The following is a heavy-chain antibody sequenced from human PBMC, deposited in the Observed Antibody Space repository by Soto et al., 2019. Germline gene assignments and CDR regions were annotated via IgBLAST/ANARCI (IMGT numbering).Heavy chain of an antibody. Sequence: GESLKISCQASGFAFTSYWITWVRQMPGRGLEWTGRVDSSDSSTNYSPSFRGHVTISADRSTSTAYLQWNSLKPSDTAIYYCARRPLYTARHGMDVWGQGTTVTVS. J-gene: IGHJ6*02. CDR1: GFAFTSYW. CDR2: VDSSDSST. D-gene: IGHD5-18*01. CDR3: ARRPLYTARHGMDV. V-gene: IGHV5-10-1*01.